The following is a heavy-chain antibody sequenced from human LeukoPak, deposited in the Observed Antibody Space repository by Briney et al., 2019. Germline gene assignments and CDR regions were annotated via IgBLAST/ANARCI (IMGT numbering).Heavy chain of an antibody. CDR3: ARDPPHGMDV. CDR1: EFTFANYN. V-gene: IGHV3-48*01. J-gene: IGHJ6*02. CDR2: ISSTSSTI. Sequence: GGSLRHSCAASEFTFANYNFNWVRQAPGKGLEWVSYISSTSSTIYYADSMKGRFTISRDNAKNSLYLQMNSLRAEDTAVYYCARDPPHGMDVWGQGTTVTVSS.